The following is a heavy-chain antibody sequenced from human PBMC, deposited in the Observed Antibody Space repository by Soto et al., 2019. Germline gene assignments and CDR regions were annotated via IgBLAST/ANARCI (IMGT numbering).Heavy chain of an antibody. CDR1: GYTFTSYA. CDR2: INAGNGNT. CDR3: ARSWGDFWSGYYTGRNFDY. J-gene: IGHJ4*02. D-gene: IGHD3-3*01. V-gene: IGHV1-3*01. Sequence: ASVKVSCKASGYTFTSYAMHWVRQAPGQRLEWMGWINAGNGNTKYSQKFQGRVTITRDTSASTAYMELSSLRSEDTAVYYCARSWGDFWSGYYTGRNFDYWGQGTLVTVSS.